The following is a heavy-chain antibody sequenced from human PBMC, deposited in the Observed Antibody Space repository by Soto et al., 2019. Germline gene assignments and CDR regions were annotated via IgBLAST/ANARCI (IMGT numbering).Heavy chain of an antibody. J-gene: IGHJ6*02. CDR1: GFTFSNYW. CDR2: VNNDGTDT. D-gene: IGHD2-21*01. V-gene: IGHV3-74*03. CDR3: ARGGLPQALDV. Sequence: EVQLVESGGGLVQPGGSLRLSCAASGFTFSNYWMYWVRQAPGKGLVWVSRVNNDGTDTTHTDSVKGRFTVSRDDAENTLYLQMNSPRTEDTAVYYCARGGLPQALDVWGQGSTVTVSS.